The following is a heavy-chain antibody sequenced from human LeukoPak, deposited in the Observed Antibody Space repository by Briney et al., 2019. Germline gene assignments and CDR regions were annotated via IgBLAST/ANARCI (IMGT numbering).Heavy chain of an antibody. D-gene: IGHD3-22*01. CDR2: INHSGST. Sequence: SETLSLTCAVYGGSFSGYYWSWIRQPPGKGLEWIGEINHSGSTNYNPSLKSRVTISVDTSKNQFSLKLSSVTAADTAVYYCARGPPPYYYDSSGYYETLDAFDIWGQGTMVTVSS. V-gene: IGHV4-34*01. J-gene: IGHJ3*02. CDR3: ARGPPPYYYDSSGYYETLDAFDI. CDR1: GGSFSGYY.